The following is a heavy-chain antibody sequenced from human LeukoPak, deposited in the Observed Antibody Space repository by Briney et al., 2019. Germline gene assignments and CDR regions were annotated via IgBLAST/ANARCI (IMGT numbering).Heavy chain of an antibody. J-gene: IGHJ4*02. V-gene: IGHV3-23*01. CDR3: AKYAPPTTVVTRFFDY. CDR2: IGYAGGDI. Sequence: PGGSLRLSCAASGFTFSSYAMTWVRQAPGKGLEWFSVIGYAGGDIQYADSVKGRFTISRDNSKNTLYLQMNSLRAEDTAVYYCAKYAPPTTVVTRFFDYWGQGTLVTVSS. D-gene: IGHD4-23*01. CDR1: GFTFSSYA.